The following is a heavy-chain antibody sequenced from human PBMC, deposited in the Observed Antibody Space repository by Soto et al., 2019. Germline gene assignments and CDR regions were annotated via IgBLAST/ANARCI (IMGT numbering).Heavy chain of an antibody. CDR1: GGTFNSYA. V-gene: IGHV1-69*12. D-gene: IGHD3-22*01. J-gene: IGHJ6*02. Sequence: QVQLVQSGAEVKKPESSVRVSCKASGGTFNSYAITWVRQAPGQGLEWMGGTIPMFGTTNYAEKFQGRVTLCADESTNTAYMELSSLRSEDTAVYYCTRCGIRYHSIGYYLGIDGMDVWGQGTTVIVSS. CDR3: TRCGIRYHSIGYYLGIDGMDV. CDR2: TIPMFGTT.